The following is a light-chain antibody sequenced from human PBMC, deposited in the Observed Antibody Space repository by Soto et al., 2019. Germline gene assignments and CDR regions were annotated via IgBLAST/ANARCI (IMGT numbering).Light chain of an antibody. CDR2: TAS. Sequence: DIQMTQSPSSLSASVGDRVSITCRASQTIGSYVNWYQQKLGKAPKLLIYTASSLQSGVPSRFSGSGSGTDFTLTISSLQPEDFAIYYCQQSNTTPWTFGQGTKEEIK. CDR1: QTIGSY. V-gene: IGKV1-39*01. CDR3: QQSNTTPWT. J-gene: IGKJ1*01.